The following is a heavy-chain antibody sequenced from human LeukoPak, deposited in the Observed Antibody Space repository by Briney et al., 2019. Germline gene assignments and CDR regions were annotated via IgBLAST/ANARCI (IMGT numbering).Heavy chain of an antibody. CDR3: ANGRSHYNGNSEFDF. Sequence: GGSLRLSCAASGFTFSSYGMHWVRQAPGKGLEWVAVISYDGSNKYYADSVKGRFTISRDNSKNTLYLQMNSLRAEDTAAYYCANGRSHYNGNSEFDFWGQGTLVTVSS. J-gene: IGHJ4*02. D-gene: IGHD4-23*01. V-gene: IGHV3-30*18. CDR2: ISYDGSNK. CDR1: GFTFSSYG.